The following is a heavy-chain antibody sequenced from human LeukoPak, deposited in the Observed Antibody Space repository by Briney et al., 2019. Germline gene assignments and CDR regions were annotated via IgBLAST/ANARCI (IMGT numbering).Heavy chain of an antibody. CDR3: ARDIAAAGTQSKYGMDV. CDR2: ISYDGSNK. Sequence: PRGSLRLSCAASGFTFSSYAMHWVRQAPGKGLEWVAVISYDGSNKYYADSVKGRFTISRDNSKNTLYLQMNSLRAEDTAVYYCARDIAAAGTQSKYGMDVWGQGTTVTVSS. D-gene: IGHD6-13*01. CDR1: GFTFSSYA. J-gene: IGHJ6*02. V-gene: IGHV3-30*04.